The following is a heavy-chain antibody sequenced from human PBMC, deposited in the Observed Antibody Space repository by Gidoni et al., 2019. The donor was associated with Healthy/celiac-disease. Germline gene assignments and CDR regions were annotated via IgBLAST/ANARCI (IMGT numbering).Heavy chain of an antibody. D-gene: IGHD1-26*01. CDR3: ARQGWGNRPKYGMDV. V-gene: IGHV4-34*01. Sequence: QVQLQQWGAGLLKPSETLSLTCAVYGGSFSGYYWSWIRQPPGKGREWIGEINHSGSTNYNPSLKSGVTISVDTSKNQFSLKLSSVTAADTAVYYGARQGWGNRPKYGMDVWGQGTTVTVSS. CDR1: GGSFSGYY. J-gene: IGHJ6*02. CDR2: INHSGST.